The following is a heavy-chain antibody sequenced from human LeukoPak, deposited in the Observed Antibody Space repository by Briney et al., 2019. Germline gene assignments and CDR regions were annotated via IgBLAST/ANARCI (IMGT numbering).Heavy chain of an antibody. Sequence: TGGSLRLSCAASGFTFSNYWMSWVRQAPGKGLEYVANIKQDGSETYYVDSVKGRFTISRDNAKSSLYLQMNSLRVEDTAVYYCARDQGIMFVDNWGQGTLVTVSS. D-gene: IGHD3-10*02. CDR1: GFTFSNYW. J-gene: IGHJ4*02. CDR3: ARDQGIMFVDN. CDR2: IKQDGSET. V-gene: IGHV3-7*01.